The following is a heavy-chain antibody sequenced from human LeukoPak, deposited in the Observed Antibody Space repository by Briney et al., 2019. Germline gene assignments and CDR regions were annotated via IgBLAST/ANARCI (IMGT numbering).Heavy chain of an antibody. Sequence: GVLRLSCAASGFTFSSYWMSWVRQAPGKGLEWVSYISSSGSTIYYADSVKGRFTISRDNAKNSLYLQMNSLRAEDTAVYYCARGGHYGPRDYWGQGTLVTVSS. J-gene: IGHJ4*02. CDR1: GFTFSSYW. CDR2: ISSSGSTI. CDR3: ARGGHYGPRDY. V-gene: IGHV3-48*04. D-gene: IGHD4-17*01.